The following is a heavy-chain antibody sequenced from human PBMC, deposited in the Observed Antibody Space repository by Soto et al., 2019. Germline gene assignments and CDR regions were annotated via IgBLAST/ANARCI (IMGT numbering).Heavy chain of an antibody. J-gene: IGHJ4*02. V-gene: IGHV3-23*01. Sequence: EVPLLESGGGLVQPGGSLRLSCAAPGFTFSNYAMNWVRQAPGKGLEWVSVISGRGGSTYYADSVKGRFTISRDNSKNTLYLQMNSLRGEDTAVYYCARRSSGWYFDYWGQGTLVTVSS. CDR1: GFTFSNYA. D-gene: IGHD6-19*01. CDR2: ISGRGGST. CDR3: ARRSSGWYFDY.